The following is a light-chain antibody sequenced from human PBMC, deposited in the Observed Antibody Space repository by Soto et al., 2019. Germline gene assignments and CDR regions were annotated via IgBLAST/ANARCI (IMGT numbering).Light chain of an antibody. CDR1: RRVNNY. V-gene: IGKV1-39*01. CDR2: GAS. Sequence: DIRMTQSPSSLSASVGDKITITCRTSRRVNNYLNWYQQKPGKAPKLLIYGASSLQSGVPSRFSGGGSEIDFTLTISNVQPEDFATYFCQQSYIVPDTFGPGTTVNIK. CDR3: QQSYIVPDT. J-gene: IGKJ3*01.